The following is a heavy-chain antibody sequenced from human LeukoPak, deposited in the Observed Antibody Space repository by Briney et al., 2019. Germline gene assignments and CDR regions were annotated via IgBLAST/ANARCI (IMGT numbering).Heavy chain of an antibody. CDR3: ASPHDYGSNWFDP. J-gene: IGHJ5*02. V-gene: IGHV4-34*01. CDR2: INHSGST. Sequence: SETLSLTCAVYGGSFSGYYWSWIRQPPGKGLEWIGEINHSGSTNYNPSLKSRVTISVDTSKNQFSLKLSSVTAADTAVYYCASPHDYGSNWFDPWGQGTLVTVSS. CDR1: GGSFSGYY. D-gene: IGHD4-17*01.